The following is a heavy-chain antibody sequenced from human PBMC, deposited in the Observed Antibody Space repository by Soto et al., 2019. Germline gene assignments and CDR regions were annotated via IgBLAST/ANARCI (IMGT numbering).Heavy chain of an antibody. D-gene: IGHD7-27*01. CDR1: GFTFSSYA. Sequence: QVQLVESGGGVVQPGRSLRLSCAASGFTFSSYAMHWVRQAPGKGLEWVAVISYDGSNKYYADSVKGRFTISRDNSKNTLYLQMNSLRAEDTAVYYCARRAEWGHFDYWGQGTLVTVSS. CDR3: ARRAEWGHFDY. V-gene: IGHV3-30-3*01. J-gene: IGHJ4*02. CDR2: ISYDGSNK.